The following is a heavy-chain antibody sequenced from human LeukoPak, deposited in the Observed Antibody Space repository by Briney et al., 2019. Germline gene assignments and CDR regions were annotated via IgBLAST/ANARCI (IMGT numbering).Heavy chain of an antibody. CDR3: ARDSRHHRFLYWDWFDP. V-gene: IGHV3-48*03. CDR1: GFTFSSYE. D-gene: IGHD1-26*01. CDR2: ISSSGSTI. Sequence: AGGSLRLSCAASGFTFSSYEMNWVRQAPGKGLEWVSYISSSGSTIYYADSVKGRFTISRDNVKNSLFLQMNTLRAEDTAVYYCARDSRHHRFLYWDWFDPWGQGTLVTVSS. J-gene: IGHJ5*02.